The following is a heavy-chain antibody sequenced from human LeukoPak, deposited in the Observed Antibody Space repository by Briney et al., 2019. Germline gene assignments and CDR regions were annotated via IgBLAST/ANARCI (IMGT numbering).Heavy chain of an antibody. CDR3: AKDFADSSSWRNYYYYYGMDV. CDR2: TSYDGSNK. CDR1: GFTFTNYP. J-gene: IGHJ6*02. D-gene: IGHD6-13*01. V-gene: IGHV3-30*04. Sequence: PGGSLRLSCSASGFTFTNYPMHWVRQAPGKGLEWVAVTSYDGSNKYYADSVKGRFTISRDNSKNTLYLQMNSLRAEDTAVYYCAKDFADSSSWRNYYYYYGMDVWGQGTTVTVSS.